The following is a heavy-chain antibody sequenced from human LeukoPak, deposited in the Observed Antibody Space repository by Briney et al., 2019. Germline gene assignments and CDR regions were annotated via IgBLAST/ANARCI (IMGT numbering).Heavy chain of an antibody. Sequence: GGTLRLSCAASGFTFSSYGMNWVRQAPGKGLEWVSGIGPSGSSTYYADSVKGRFTVSRDNSKNTLYLQMNILRLEDTAVYYCAREVSTQAIHGFDPWGQGTLVTVSS. CDR2: IGPSGSST. D-gene: IGHD2-21*01. J-gene: IGHJ5*02. CDR3: AREVSTQAIHGFDP. V-gene: IGHV3-23*01. CDR1: GFTFSSYG.